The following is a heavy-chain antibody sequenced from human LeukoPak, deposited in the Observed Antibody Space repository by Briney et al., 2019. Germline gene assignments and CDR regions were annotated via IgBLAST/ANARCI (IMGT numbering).Heavy chain of an antibody. CDR2: IYYSGST. D-gene: IGHD4-11*01. CDR3: ARVTTDDAFDI. CDR1: GGSISSYY. J-gene: IGHJ3*02. Sequence: SGTLSLTCTVSGGSISSYYWSWIRQPPGKGLEWIGYIYYSGSTNYNPSLKSRVTISVDTSKNQFSLKLSSVTAADTAVYYCARVTTDDAFDIWGQGTMVTVSS. V-gene: IGHV4-59*01.